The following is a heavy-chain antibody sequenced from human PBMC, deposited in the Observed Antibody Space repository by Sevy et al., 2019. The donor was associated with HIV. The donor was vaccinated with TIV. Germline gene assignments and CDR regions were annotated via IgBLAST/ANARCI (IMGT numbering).Heavy chain of an antibody. V-gene: IGHV5-51*01. CDR1: GYSFPTYW. J-gene: IGHJ4*03. D-gene: IGHD6-19*01. Sequence: GESLKISCQASGYSFPTYWIAWVRQMPGKGLEWVGIVCPIESDTTYIPSFQGQVTISVDKSINTVYLHWSSLKASHTGVYYCARGRQWPSDFDFWGHGTLVTVSS. CDR3: ARGRQWPSDFDF. CDR2: VCPIESDT.